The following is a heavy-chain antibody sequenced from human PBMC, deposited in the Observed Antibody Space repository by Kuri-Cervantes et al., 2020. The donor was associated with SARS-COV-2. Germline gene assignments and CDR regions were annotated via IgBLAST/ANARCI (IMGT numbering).Heavy chain of an antibody. CDR2: ISSSSSYT. V-gene: IGHV3-11*06. Sequence: LSLTCAASGFTFSDYYMSWIRQAQGKGLEWVSYISSSSSYTNYADSVKGRFTISRDNAKNSLYLQMNSLRAEDTAVYYCARDVTGTTSWFDPWGQGTLVTVSS. J-gene: IGHJ5*02. CDR3: ARDVTGTTSWFDP. CDR1: GFTFSDYY. D-gene: IGHD1-7*01.